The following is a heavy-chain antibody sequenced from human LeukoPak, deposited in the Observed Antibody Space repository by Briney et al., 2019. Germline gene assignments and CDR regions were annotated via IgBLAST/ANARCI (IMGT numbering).Heavy chain of an antibody. J-gene: IGHJ4*02. CDR3: ASRYSSRSPNLHY. CDR1: GFTVSSNY. CDR2: IYSGGST. V-gene: IGHV3-53*01. D-gene: IGHD6-13*01. Sequence: GGSLRLSCAASGFTVSSNYMSWVRQAPGKGLEWVSVIYSGGSTYYADSVKGRFTISRDNSKNTLYLQMNSLRAEDTAVYYCASRYSSRSPNLHYWGQGTLVTVSS.